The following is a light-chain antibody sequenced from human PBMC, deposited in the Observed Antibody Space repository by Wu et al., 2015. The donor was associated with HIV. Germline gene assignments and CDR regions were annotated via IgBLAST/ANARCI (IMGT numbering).Light chain of an antibody. V-gene: IGKV3-15*01. CDR1: QSISSN. CDR3: QQYNNWPLT. J-gene: IGKJ4*01. Sequence: EIVMTQSPATLSVSPGERATLSCRASQSISSNLAWYQQKPGQAPRLLIYGASTRATGIPARFSGSASGTEFTLTISTLQSEDFAVYSCQQYNNWPLTFGGGTKVEIK. CDR2: GAS.